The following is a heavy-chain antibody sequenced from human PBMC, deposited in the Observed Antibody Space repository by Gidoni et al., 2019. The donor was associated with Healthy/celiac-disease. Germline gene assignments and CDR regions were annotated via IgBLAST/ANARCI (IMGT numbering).Heavy chain of an antibody. Sequence: VPLVESGGGVVQPGRSLRLSCAASGFTFSSYGLHWVRQAPGKGLEWVAVIWYDGSNKYYADSGKGRFTISRDNSKNTLYLQMNSLRAEDTAVYYCARDQEGFGEFLYYYYGMDVWGQGTTVTVSS. CDR1: GFTFSSYG. V-gene: IGHV3-33*01. CDR2: IWYDGSNK. D-gene: IGHD3-10*01. CDR3: ARDQEGFGEFLYYYYGMDV. J-gene: IGHJ6*02.